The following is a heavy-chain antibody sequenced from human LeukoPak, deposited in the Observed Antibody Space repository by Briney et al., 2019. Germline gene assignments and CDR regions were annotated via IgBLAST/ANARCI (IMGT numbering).Heavy chain of an antibody. D-gene: IGHD7-27*01. Sequence: SETLSLTCTVSGGSISSYYWSWIRQPPGKGLEWIGYIYYSGSTNYNPSLKSRVTISVGTSKNQFSLKLSSVTAADTAVYYCARPLGPGDAFDIWGQGTMVTVSS. CDR2: IYYSGST. CDR1: GGSISSYY. V-gene: IGHV4-59*08. CDR3: ARPLGPGDAFDI. J-gene: IGHJ3*02.